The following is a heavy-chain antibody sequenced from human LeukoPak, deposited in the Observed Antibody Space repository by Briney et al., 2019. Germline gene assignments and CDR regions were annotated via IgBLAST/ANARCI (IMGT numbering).Heavy chain of an antibody. V-gene: IGHV3-20*04. D-gene: IGHD3-10*01. Sequence: PGGSLRLSCAASGFTFDDYGMSWVRQAPGKGLEWVSGINWNGGSTGYADSVKGRFTISRGNAKNSLYLQMNSLRAEDTALYYCARDRGLSPYYYYYYMDVWGKGTTVTVSS. CDR1: GFTFDDYG. CDR2: INWNGGST. J-gene: IGHJ6*03. CDR3: ARDRGLSPYYYYYYMDV.